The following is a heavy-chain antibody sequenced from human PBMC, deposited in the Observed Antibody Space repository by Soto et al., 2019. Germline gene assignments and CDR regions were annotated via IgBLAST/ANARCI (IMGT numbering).Heavy chain of an antibody. V-gene: IGHV3-9*01. CDR2: ISWNSGSI. D-gene: IGHD2-8*01. CDR3: AKAPFNGYYYGMDV. J-gene: IGHJ6*02. Sequence: EVQLVESGGGLVQPGRSLRLSCAASGFTFDDYAMHWVRQAPGKCLEWVSGISWNSGSIGYADSVKGRFTISRDNAKNSQYLQMNSLRAEDTALYYCAKAPFNGYYYGMDVCGQGTTVTVSS. CDR1: GFTFDDYA.